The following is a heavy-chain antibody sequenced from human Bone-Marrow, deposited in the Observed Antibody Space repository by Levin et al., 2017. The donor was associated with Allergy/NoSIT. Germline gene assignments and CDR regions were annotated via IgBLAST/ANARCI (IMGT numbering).Heavy chain of an antibody. CDR1: GYTFTSYD. V-gene: IGHV1-8*01. D-gene: IGHD2-21*01. J-gene: IGHJ3*02. Sequence: ASVKVSCKASGYTFTSYDINWVRQATGQGLEWMGWMNPNSGNTGYAQKFQGRVTMTRNTSISTAYMELSSLRSEDTAVYYCATAYCGGDCYSLAFDIWGQGTMVTVSS. CDR2: MNPNSGNT. CDR3: ATAYCGGDCYSLAFDI.